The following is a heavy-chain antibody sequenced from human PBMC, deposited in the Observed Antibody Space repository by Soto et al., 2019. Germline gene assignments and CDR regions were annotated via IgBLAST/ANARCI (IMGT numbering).Heavy chain of an antibody. CDR2: IKSKIDGGTT. J-gene: IGHJ6*02. CDR3: TTDEEGGMDV. Sequence: EVQLVESGGGLVKPGGSLRLSCGFTLNNAWMSWVRQAPGKGLEWVGRIKSKIDGGTTDYAAPVKGRFTISRDDSKNTLYLQMNSLKTEDTAVYFCTTDEEGGMDVWGQGTAVTVSS. CDR1: FTLNNAW. V-gene: IGHV3-15*01.